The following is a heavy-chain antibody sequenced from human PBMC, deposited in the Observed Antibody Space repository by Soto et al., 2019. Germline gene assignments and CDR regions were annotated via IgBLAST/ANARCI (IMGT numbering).Heavy chain of an antibody. CDR1: GGSISSGDYY. J-gene: IGHJ2*01. V-gene: IGHV4-30-4*01. Sequence: SETLSLTCSVSGGSISSGDYYWSWIRQPPGKGLEWIGYIYYSGSTYYNPSLKSRVTISVETSKSEFSLKLSSVTAADTAVYYCARKSQAWYFDLWGRGTLVTVS. CDR2: IYYSGST. CDR3: ARKSQAWYFDL.